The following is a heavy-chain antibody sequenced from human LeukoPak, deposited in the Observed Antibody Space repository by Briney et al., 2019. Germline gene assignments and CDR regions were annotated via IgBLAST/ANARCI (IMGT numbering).Heavy chain of an antibody. CDR2: INHSGST. Sequence: SETLSLTCAVYGGSFSGYYWSWIRQPPGKGLEWTGEINHSGSTNYNPSLKSRVTISVDTSKNQFSLKLSSVTAADTAVYYCARGPSIMITFGGVIARHFDYWGQGTLVTVSS. CDR1: GGSFSGYY. D-gene: IGHD3-16*02. J-gene: IGHJ4*02. CDR3: ARGPSIMITFGGVIARHFDY. V-gene: IGHV4-34*01.